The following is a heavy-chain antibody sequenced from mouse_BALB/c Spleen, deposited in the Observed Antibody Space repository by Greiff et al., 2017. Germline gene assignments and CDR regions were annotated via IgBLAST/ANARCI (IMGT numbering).Heavy chain of an antibody. CDR1: GYAFTNYL. CDR2: INPGSGGT. V-gene: IGHV1-54*01. D-gene: IGHD2-4*01. CDR3: ARADYDYDEDYAMDY. Sequence: QVQLKQSGAELVRPGTSVKVSCKASGYAFTNYLIEWVKQRPGQGLEWIGVINPGSGGTNYNEKFKGKATLTADKSSSTAYMQLSSLTSDDSAVYFCARADYDYDEDYAMDYWGQGTSVTVSS. J-gene: IGHJ4*01.